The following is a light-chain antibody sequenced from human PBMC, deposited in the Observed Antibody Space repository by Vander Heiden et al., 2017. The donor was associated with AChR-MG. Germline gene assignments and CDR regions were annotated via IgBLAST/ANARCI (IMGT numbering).Light chain of an antibody. CDR1: QSVSSSY. CDR2: GAS. Sequence: EIVLTQSPGTLSLSPGERATLSCRASQSVSSSYLAWYQQKPGQAPRLLIYGASSRANGIPDRFSGSGSGKDFTLTSSRLEHEDFAVYYWHQDSSSYTFGQGTKLEIK. CDR3: HQDSSSYT. J-gene: IGKJ2*01. V-gene: IGKV3-20*01.